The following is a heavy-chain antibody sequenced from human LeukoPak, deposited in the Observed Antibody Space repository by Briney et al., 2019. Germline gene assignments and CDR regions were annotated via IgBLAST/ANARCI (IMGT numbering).Heavy chain of an antibody. D-gene: IGHD4-17*01. CDR1: GFTFSNAW. J-gene: IGHJ4*02. Sequence: PGGSLRLSCAASGFTFSNAWMSWVRQAPGKGLEWVGRIKSKTDGGTTDYAAPAKGRFTISRDDSKNTLYLQMNSLKTEDTAVYYCTTEGIPTVTDGRVYWGQGTLVTVSS. CDR2: IKSKTDGGTT. CDR3: TTEGIPTVTDGRVY. V-gene: IGHV3-15*01.